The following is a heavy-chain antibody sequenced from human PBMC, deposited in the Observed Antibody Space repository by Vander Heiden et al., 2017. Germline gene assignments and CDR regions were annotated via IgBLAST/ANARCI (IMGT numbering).Heavy chain of an antibody. CDR1: GFTFDDYA. CDR3: ARDLRGYSNRQGWYFDL. D-gene: IGHD5-18*01. CDR2: ISWKSGSR. J-gene: IGHJ2*01. V-gene: IGHV3-9*01. Sequence: EAQLVESGGSLLQPGRSLRLSCAASGFTFDDYAMHWVRQAPGKGLEWVSGISWKSGSRGYADSVKGRFTVSRDNAKNSLYLQMNSLRGEDTALYYCARDLRGYSNRQGWYFDLWGRGTLVTVSS.